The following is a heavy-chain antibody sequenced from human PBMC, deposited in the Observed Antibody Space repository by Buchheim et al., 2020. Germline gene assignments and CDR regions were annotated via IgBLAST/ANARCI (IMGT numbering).Heavy chain of an antibody. CDR2: ISSDGSKD. D-gene: IGHD1-26*01. J-gene: IGHJ4*02. V-gene: IGHV3-30*18. CDR1: GFTFTSSG. CDR3: AKDLSGIYWSADY. Sequence: QVQLVEYGGGVVQPGRSLRLSCAASGFTFTSSGMHWGRQAPGKGLEWLAVISSDGSKDYYADSVKGRFTISRDNSMNTMYLEMNRLRAEDTAVYYCAKDLSGIYWSADYWGQGTL.